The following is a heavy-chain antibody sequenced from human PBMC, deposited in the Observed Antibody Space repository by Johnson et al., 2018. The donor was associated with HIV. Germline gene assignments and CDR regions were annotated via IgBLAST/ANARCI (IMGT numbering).Heavy chain of an antibody. V-gene: IGHV3-30*03. CDR2: ISYDGYKT. J-gene: IGHJ3*02. D-gene: IGHD3-10*01. CDR1: DSMFSSYG. Sequence: QVHLVESGGGVVQPGGSLRLSCAASDSMFSSYGIHWVRQAPGKGLEWVAIISYDGYKTYYGHSVKGRFTISRDNSRNTMYLQMNSLRAEDTAVYYCATDIRRWFRELYSFHIWGQGKIVTVSS. CDR3: ATDIRRWFRELYSFHI.